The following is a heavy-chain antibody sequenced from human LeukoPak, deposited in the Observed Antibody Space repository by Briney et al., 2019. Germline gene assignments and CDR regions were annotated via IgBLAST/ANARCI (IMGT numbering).Heavy chain of an antibody. CDR1: GGSFSGYY. CDR2: INHSGST. V-gene: IGHV4-34*01. Sequence: SETLSLTCAVYGGSFSGYYWSWIRQPPGKRLEWIGEINHSGSTNYNPSLKSRVTISVDTSKNQFSLKLSSVTAADTAVYYCARPMNPYYQRDAFDIWGQGTMVTVSS. D-gene: IGHD2-2*01. CDR3: ARPMNPYYQRDAFDI. J-gene: IGHJ3*02.